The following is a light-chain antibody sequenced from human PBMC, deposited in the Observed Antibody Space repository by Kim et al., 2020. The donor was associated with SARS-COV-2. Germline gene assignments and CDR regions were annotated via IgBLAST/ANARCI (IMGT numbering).Light chain of an antibody. CDR3: QKYNSAPWT. V-gene: IGKV1-27*01. Sequence: DIQMTQSPSSLSASVGDRVTITCRASQDIANSLAWYQQKPGKVPKVLIYAASTLQSGVPSRFSGGGSGTEFTLTIGSLQTEDVAPYYCQKYNSAPWTFGPGTKVDIK. CDR1: QDIANS. CDR2: AAS. J-gene: IGKJ1*01.